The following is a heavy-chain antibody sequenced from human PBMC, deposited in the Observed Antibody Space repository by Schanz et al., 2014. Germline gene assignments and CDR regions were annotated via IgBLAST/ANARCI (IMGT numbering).Heavy chain of an antibody. J-gene: IGHJ6*02. CDR2: IWYDGNNK. CDR1: GFTFSSYG. D-gene: IGHD3-10*01. Sequence: QVQLVESGGGVVQPGRSLRLSCAASGFTFSSYGMHWVRQAPGKGLEWVAVIWYDGNNKFYADSVKGRFIISRDNSKNTLYLQMNSLRAEDTAVYYCRLWFGELYYGMDVWGQGTTVTVSS. CDR3: RLWFGELYYGMDV. V-gene: IGHV3-33*01.